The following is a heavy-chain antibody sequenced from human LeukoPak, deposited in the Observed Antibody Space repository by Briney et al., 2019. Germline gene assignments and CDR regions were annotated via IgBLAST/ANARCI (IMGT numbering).Heavy chain of an antibody. CDR1: GFTFSSYA. CDR2: ISGSGGST. Sequence: GGSLRLSCAASGFTFSSYAMSWVRQAPGKGLEWVSAISGSGGSTYYADSAKGRFTISRDNSKSTLYLQMNSLRAEDTAVYYCANPFSTPRSNYYIDVWGKGTTVTVSS. V-gene: IGHV3-23*01. CDR3: ANPFSTPRSNYYIDV. D-gene: IGHD2-2*01. J-gene: IGHJ6*03.